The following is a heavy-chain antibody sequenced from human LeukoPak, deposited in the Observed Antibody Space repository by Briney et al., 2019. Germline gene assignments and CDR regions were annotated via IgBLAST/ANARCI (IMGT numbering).Heavy chain of an antibody. V-gene: IGHV4-61*02. J-gene: IGHJ4*02. CDR3: AASHTGLFDY. D-gene: IGHD5-18*01. CDR1: DGTISSGNYY. Sequence: SETLSLTCNVSDGTISSGNYYWDWIRQPGGKGLEWIGRFYTSGSGNYNPSLKSRVTMSMDASKNQFSLKLSSVTAADTAVYYCAASHTGLFDYWGQGTLVTVSS. CDR2: FYTSGSG.